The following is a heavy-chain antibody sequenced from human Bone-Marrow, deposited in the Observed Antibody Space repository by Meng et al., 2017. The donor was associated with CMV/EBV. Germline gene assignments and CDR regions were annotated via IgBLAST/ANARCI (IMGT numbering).Heavy chain of an antibody. J-gene: IGHJ6*02. CDR1: GYTFTGYY. V-gene: IGHV1-2*02. CDR2: INPNSGGT. D-gene: IGHD1-1*01. Sequence: ASVKVSCKASGYTFTGYYTHWVRQAPGQGLEWMGWINPNSGGTNYAQKFQGRVTMTRDTSISTAYMELSRLRSDDTAVYYWARDQVAAQLELAYYGMDVWGQGTTVTVSS. CDR3: ARDQVAAQLELAYYGMDV.